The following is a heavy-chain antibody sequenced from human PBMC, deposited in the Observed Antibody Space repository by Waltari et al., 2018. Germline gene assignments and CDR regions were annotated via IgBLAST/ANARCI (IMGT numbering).Heavy chain of an antibody. CDR3: ARDPVLWFGALLGHPPKYYYYGMDV. CDR2: INAGNGNT. Sequence: QVQLVQSGAEVKQPGASVKVSCKASGYTFTSYAMHWVRQAPGQRLGWTGWINAGNGNTKYSQKFQGRVTITRDTSASTAYMELSSLRSEDTAVYYCARDPVLWFGALLGHPPKYYYYGMDVWGQGTTVTVSS. J-gene: IGHJ6*02. V-gene: IGHV1-3*01. D-gene: IGHD3-10*01. CDR1: GYTFTSYA.